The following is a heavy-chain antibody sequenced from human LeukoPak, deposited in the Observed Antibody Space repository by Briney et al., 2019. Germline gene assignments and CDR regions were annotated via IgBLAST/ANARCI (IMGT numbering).Heavy chain of an antibody. CDR2: INHSGST. D-gene: IGHD1-1*01. J-gene: IGHJ4*02. CDR3: ARGRNFDY. V-gene: IGHV4-34*01. Sequence: SETLSLTCAVYGGSFSGYYWSWIRQPPGKGLEWIGEINHSGSTNYNQSLKSRVTISVDTSKNQFSLKLSSVTAADTAVYYCARGRNFDYWGQGTLVTVSS. CDR1: GGSFSGYY.